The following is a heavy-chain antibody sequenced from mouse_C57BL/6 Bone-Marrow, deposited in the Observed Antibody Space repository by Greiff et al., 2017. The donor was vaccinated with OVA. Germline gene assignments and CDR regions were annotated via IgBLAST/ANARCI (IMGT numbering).Heavy chain of an antibody. CDR3: ALYYGSSYRSYWYFDV. D-gene: IGHD1-1*01. J-gene: IGHJ1*03. V-gene: IGHV1-82*01. Sequence: QVQLQQSGPELVKPGASVKISCKASGYAFSSSWMNWVKQRPGKGLEWIGRIYPGDGDTNYNGKFKGKATLTADKSSSTAYMQLSSLTSEDSAVYFCALYYGSSYRSYWYFDVWGTGTTVTVSS. CDR2: IYPGDGDT. CDR1: GYAFSSSW.